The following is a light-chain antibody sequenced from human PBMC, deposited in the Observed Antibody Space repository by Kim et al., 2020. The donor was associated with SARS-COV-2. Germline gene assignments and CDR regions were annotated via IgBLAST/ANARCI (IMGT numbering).Light chain of an antibody. CDR3: QAWDSSTGV. Sequence: VYPRQTARITSSGNKLADNYACWYQLRPGQTPVLVLYQESKRPTGSPEPFSGSSAGNTATLTISGTQAMDEAGYNCQAWDSSTGVFGGGTQLTVL. CDR1: KLADNY. J-gene: IGLJ2*01. V-gene: IGLV3-1*01. CDR2: QES.